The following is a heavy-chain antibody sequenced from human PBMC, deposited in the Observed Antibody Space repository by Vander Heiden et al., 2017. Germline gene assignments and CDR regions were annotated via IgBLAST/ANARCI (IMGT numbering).Heavy chain of an antibody. D-gene: IGHD2-15*01. CDR3: TGATAGYCSGGICSYDTDY. J-gene: IGHJ4*02. CDR1: GFTVSNNY. CDR2: IYSDGDT. V-gene: IGHV3-53*01. Sequence: EVQLVESGGGLIQPGGSLRLSCAASGFTVSNNYMSWVGQAPGKGLECVSVIYSDGDTYYADSVRGRFTISRDNSKNTLYLQMNRLRAEDTAVYYCTGATAGYCSGGICSYDTDYWGQGTLVTVSS.